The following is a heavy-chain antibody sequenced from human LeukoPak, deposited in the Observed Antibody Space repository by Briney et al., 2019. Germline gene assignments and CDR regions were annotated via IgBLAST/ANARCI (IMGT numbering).Heavy chain of an antibody. CDR1: GYGFTSYW. J-gene: IGHJ4*02. D-gene: IGHD3-22*01. Sequence: PGASLKISCKGSGYGFTSYWIGWVRQKPGKGLEWMGMIYPGDSDTRYSPSFQGQVTISADKSISTAYLQWSSLKASDTAMYYCARYDDSSGYYGGRPSYFDCWGQGTLVTVSS. V-gene: IGHV5-51*01. CDR2: IYPGDSDT. CDR3: ARYDDSSGYYGGRPSYFDC.